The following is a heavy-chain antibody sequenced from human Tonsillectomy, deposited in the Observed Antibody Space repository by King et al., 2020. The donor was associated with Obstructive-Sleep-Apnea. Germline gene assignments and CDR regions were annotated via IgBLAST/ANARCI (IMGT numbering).Heavy chain of an antibody. CDR1: GFTFRSYA. Sequence: VQLVESGGGVVEPGGSLRLSCAVSGFTFRSYAMSWVRQAPGKGLECISYINSVGDKTYYADSVKGRVTISRDNSRNRLYLQMNSLRAEDTAIYYCARKYYGDLDYWGQGTLVTVSS. CDR2: INSVGDKT. CDR3: ARKYYGDLDY. V-gene: IGHV3-23*04. J-gene: IGHJ4*02. D-gene: IGHD4-17*01.